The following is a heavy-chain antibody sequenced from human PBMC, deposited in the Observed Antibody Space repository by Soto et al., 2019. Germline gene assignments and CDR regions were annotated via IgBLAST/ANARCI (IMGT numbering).Heavy chain of an antibody. CDR1: GFTFSSYA. Sequence: GGSLRLSCAASGFTFSSYAMHWVRQAPGKGLEWVAVISYDGSNKYYADSVKGRFTISRDNSKNTLYLQMNSLRAEDTAVYYCARVRELSYYYYHGMDVWGQGTTVTVSS. J-gene: IGHJ6*02. CDR2: ISYDGSNK. V-gene: IGHV3-30-3*01. D-gene: IGHD1-26*01. CDR3: ARVRELSYYYYHGMDV.